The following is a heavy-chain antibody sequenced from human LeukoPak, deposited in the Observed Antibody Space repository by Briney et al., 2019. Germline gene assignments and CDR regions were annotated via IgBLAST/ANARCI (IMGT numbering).Heavy chain of an antibody. CDR3: ARQLYSGYDTYYYYYYGMDV. J-gene: IGHJ6*02. CDR1: GGSISIGGYY. Sequence: SETLSLTCTVSGGSISIGGYYWNWFRQPPGKGLEWIGYIYHSGSTYYNPSLKSRVTISVDRSKNQFSLELSSVTAADTAVYYCARQLYSGYDTYYYYYYGMDVWGQGTTVTVSS. V-gene: IGHV4-30-2*01. D-gene: IGHD5-12*01. CDR2: IYHSGST.